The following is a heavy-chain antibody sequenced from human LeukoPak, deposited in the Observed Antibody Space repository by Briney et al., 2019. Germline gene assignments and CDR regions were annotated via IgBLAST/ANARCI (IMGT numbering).Heavy chain of an antibody. CDR2: ISSSSSYI. Sequence: GGSLRLSCAASGFTFSSYSMNWVRQAPGKGLEWVSSISSSSSYIYYADSVKGRFTISRDNAKNSLYLQMNSLRAEDTAVYYCARDYHDILTGYYNFDYWGQGTQVTVSS. D-gene: IGHD3-9*01. V-gene: IGHV3-21*01. J-gene: IGHJ4*02. CDR1: GFTFSSYS. CDR3: ARDYHDILTGYYNFDY.